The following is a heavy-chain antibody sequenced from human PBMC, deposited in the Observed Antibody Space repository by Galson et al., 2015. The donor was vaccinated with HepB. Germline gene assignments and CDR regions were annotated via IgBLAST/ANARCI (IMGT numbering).Heavy chain of an antibody. CDR3: ARGGPLRITIFGVVIRFRGGV. D-gene: IGHD3-3*01. CDR1: GYTFTSYY. V-gene: IGHV1-46*01. Sequence: SVKVSCKASGYTFTSYYMHWVRQAPGQGLEWMGIINPSGGSTSYAQKFQGRVTMTRDTSTSTVYMELSSLRSEDTAVYYCARGGPLRITIFGVVIRFRGGVWGQGTTVTVSS. J-gene: IGHJ6*02. CDR2: INPSGGST.